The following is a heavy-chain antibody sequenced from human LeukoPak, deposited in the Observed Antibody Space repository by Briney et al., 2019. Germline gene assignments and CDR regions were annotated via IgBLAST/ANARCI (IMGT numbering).Heavy chain of an antibody. J-gene: IGHJ4*02. D-gene: IGHD7-27*01. Sequence: GGSLRLSCTASGFTFSSYSMNWVRQAPGKGLEWISYISTSDSTIYYADSVKGRFTISRDNAKNSLYLQMNSLRDEDTAVYYCARDHNWGFAYWGQGTLVTVSS. V-gene: IGHV3-48*02. CDR3: ARDHNWGFAY. CDR2: ISTSDSTI. CDR1: GFTFSSYS.